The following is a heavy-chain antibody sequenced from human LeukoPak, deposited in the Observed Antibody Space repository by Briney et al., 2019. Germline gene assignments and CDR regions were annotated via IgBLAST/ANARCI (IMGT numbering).Heavy chain of an antibody. CDR2: IIPIFGTA. Sequence: SVKVSCKASGGTFSSYAISWVRQAPGQGLEWMGGIIPIFGTANYAQKFQGRVTITADESTSTAYMELSSLRSEDTAVYYCAKDVSEYYDLPQGPDYWGQGTLVTVSS. J-gene: IGHJ4*02. CDR3: AKDVSEYYDLPQGPDY. V-gene: IGHV1-69*13. D-gene: IGHD3-3*01. CDR1: GGTFSSYA.